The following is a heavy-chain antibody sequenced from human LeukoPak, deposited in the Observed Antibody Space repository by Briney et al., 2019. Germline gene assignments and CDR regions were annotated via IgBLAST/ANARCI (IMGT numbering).Heavy chain of an antibody. CDR2: ISAYNGNT. D-gene: IGHD6-19*01. Sequence: ASVKVSCKASGYTFTSYGISWVRQAPGQELEWMGWISAYNGNTDYAQKLQGRVTMTTDTSTSTAYMELRSLRSDDTAVYYCARDGLAVAGIQLGFDYWGQGTLVTVSS. J-gene: IGHJ4*02. CDR3: ARDGLAVAGIQLGFDY. V-gene: IGHV1-18*01. CDR1: GYTFTSYG.